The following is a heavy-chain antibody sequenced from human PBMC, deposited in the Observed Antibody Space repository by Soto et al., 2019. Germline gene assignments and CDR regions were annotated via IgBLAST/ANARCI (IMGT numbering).Heavy chain of an antibody. J-gene: IGHJ6*01. Sequence: QVQLVESGGGVVQPGRSLRLSCAASGFTFSSYGMHWVRQAPGKGLEWVAVISYDGSNKYYADSVKGRFTISRDNSKNTLYLQMNSLRAEDTAVYYCAKDLVYYYDSSGYYYYYYYGMDVW. CDR3: AKDLVYYYDSSGYYYYYYYGMDV. D-gene: IGHD3-22*01. CDR2: ISYDGSNK. CDR1: GFTFSSYG. V-gene: IGHV3-30*18.